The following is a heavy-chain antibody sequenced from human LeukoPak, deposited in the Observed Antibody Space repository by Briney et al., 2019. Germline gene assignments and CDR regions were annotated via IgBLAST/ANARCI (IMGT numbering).Heavy chain of an antibody. CDR1: GFTFSTYA. Sequence: GRSLRLSCAASGFTFSTYAMYWVRQAPGKGLEWVAVILPDGCNSFYADSVKGRFTISRDNSKDTLFLQMSSLSSEDTALYYCAGDTYASSWSPLIHWGQGTLVTVSS. V-gene: IGHV3-30-3*01. J-gene: IGHJ4*02. D-gene: IGHD6-13*01. CDR3: AGDTYASSWSPLIH. CDR2: ILPDGCNS.